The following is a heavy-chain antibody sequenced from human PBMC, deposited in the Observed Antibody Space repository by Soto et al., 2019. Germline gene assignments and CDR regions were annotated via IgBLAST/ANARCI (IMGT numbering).Heavy chain of an antibody. D-gene: IGHD5-18*01. CDR1: GFTFTSSA. V-gene: IGHV1-58*01. Sequence: SVKVSGKASGFTFTSSAVQWVRQARGQRLERIGWGGVGSGKTEYAQKFQERVTFTSDRSTSTVYMEFSSLRSADTAVYYCAADDTAALIWGQGTLVTVSS. CDR3: AADDTAALI. J-gene: IGHJ4*02. CDR2: GGVGSGKT.